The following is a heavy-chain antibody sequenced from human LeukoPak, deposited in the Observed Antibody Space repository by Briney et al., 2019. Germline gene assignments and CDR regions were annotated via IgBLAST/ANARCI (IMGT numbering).Heavy chain of an antibody. J-gene: IGHJ4*02. CDR2: INTYNGNT. CDR1: GYTFTSYG. D-gene: IGHD1-26*01. CDR3: ARDSSLIVGATISFFDY. Sequence: ASVKVSCKASGYTFTSYGISWVRQAPGQGLEWMGWINTYNGNTNYAQKLRGRVTMTTDTSTSTAYMDLRSLRSDDTAVYYCARDSSLIVGATISFFDYWGQGTLVTVSS. V-gene: IGHV1-18*01.